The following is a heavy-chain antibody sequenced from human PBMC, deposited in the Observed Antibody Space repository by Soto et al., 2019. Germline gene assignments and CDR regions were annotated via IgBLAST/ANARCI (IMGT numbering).Heavy chain of an antibody. CDR1: GDSIRSYY. V-gene: IGHV4-59*08. CDR3: AKNICYEQFDS. J-gene: IGHJ4*02. Sequence: PSETLSLTCTVSGDSIRSYYWSWIRQPPGKGLEWIGYIYHSGSTNYNPSLKSRVTISVDTSKNQFSLRLRSVTATDTAVYYCAKNICYEQFDSRGQGNLVPV. CDR2: IYHSGST. D-gene: IGHD3-3*01.